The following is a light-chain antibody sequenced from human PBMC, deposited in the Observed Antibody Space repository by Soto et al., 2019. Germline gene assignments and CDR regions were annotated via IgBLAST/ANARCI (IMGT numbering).Light chain of an antibody. CDR2: DAS. CDR1: QSVGSY. Sequence: EIVLTQSPATLSLSPGERATLSCRASQSVGSYLAWYQQKPGQAPRLLIYDASNRATGIPARFSGSGSGTDFTLTISSLEPEDFAVYYCQQCNSWPLTFGQGTKVEIK. CDR3: QQCNSWPLT. V-gene: IGKV3-11*01. J-gene: IGKJ1*01.